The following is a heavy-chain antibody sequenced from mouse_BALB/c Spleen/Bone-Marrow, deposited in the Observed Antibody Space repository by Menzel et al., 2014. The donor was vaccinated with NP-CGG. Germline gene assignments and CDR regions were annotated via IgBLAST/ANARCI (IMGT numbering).Heavy chain of an antibody. CDR1: GFDFSRYW. V-gene: IGHV4-2*02. CDR3: ARLGNYDYHDN. Sequence: EVKLMESGGGLVQPGGSLNLACVASGFDFSRYWMSWARQAPGKGQEWIGEINPGGSTINYSPSLRDKFIISRDNAKNTLYLQMSKVRSEDTALYYCARLGNYDYHDNWGQGTTLTVSS. J-gene: IGHJ2*01. D-gene: IGHD1-1*01. CDR2: INPGGSTI.